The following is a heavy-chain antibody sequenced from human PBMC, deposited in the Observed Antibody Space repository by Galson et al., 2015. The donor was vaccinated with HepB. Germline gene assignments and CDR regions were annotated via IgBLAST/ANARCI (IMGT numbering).Heavy chain of an antibody. CDR2: IYYSGST. Sequence: SLTCTVSGGSISSYYWSWIRQPPGKGLEWIGYIYYSGSTNYNPSLKSRVTISVDTSKNQFSLKLSSVTAADTAVYYCARHALSEAASARRSDLGYCSGGSGRLCWFDPWGQGTLVTVSS. CDR1: GGSISSYY. J-gene: IGHJ5*02. V-gene: IGHV4-59*08. CDR3: ARHALSEAASARRSDLGYCSGGSGRLCWFDP. D-gene: IGHD2-15*01.